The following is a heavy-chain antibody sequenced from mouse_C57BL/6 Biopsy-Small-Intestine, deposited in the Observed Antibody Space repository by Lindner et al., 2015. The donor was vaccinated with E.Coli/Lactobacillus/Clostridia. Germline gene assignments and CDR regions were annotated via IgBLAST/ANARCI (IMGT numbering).Heavy chain of an antibody. CDR1: GYAFTNYL. D-gene: IGHD4-1*01. CDR3: ARSTGTVYFDY. Sequence: VQLQESGAELIRPGTSVKVSCKASGYAFTNYLIEWVKQRPGQGLEWIGVIDPGSGGTDYSEKFKGKATLTADKSSSTAYMQLSSLTSEDSAVYFCARSTGTVYFDYWGQGTTLTVSS. CDR2: IDPGSGGT. J-gene: IGHJ2*01. V-gene: IGHV1-54*01.